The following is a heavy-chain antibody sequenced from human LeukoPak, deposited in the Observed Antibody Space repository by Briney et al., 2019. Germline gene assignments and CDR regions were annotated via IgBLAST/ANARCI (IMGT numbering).Heavy chain of an antibody. D-gene: IGHD3-10*01. CDR2: LSSDGTDK. V-gene: IGHV3-30-3*01. Sequence: GGSLRLSCAASGFTSSRYAMHWVRQAPGKGLEWVAVLSSDGTDKHYADSVKGRFTISRDNSKNTLYLQMNSLRGEDTAVYYCARGLSASGLHYDCWGQGTLVTVSS. CDR3: ARGLSASGLHYDC. J-gene: IGHJ4*02. CDR1: GFTSSRYA.